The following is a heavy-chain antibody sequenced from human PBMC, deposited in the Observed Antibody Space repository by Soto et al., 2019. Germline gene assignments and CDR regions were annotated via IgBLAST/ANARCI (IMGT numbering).Heavy chain of an antibody. CDR1: GGSISSYY. Sequence: SETLSLTCTVSGGSISSYYWSWIRQPAGKGLEWIGRIYTSGSTNYNPSLKSRVTMSVDTSKNQFSLKLSFVTAADTAVYYCARDIVVVPAAPGARSRDYYYYGMDVWGQGTTVTVSS. V-gene: IGHV4-4*07. J-gene: IGHJ6*02. D-gene: IGHD2-2*01. CDR3: ARDIVVVPAAPGARSRDYYYYGMDV. CDR2: IYTSGST.